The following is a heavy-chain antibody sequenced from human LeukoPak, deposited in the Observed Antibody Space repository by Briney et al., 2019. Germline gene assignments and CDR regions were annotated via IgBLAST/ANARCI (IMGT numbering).Heavy chain of an antibody. D-gene: IGHD3-22*01. CDR3: ARGGELNYYDSSASDP. V-gene: IGHV1-69*04. CDR1: GGTFSSYA. J-gene: IGHJ5*02. Sequence: ASVKVSCKASGGTFSSYAISWVRQASGQGLEWMGRIIPILGIANYAQKFQGRVTITADKSTSTAYMELSSLRSEDTAVYYCARGGELNYYDSSASDPWGQGTLVTVSS. CDR2: IIPILGIA.